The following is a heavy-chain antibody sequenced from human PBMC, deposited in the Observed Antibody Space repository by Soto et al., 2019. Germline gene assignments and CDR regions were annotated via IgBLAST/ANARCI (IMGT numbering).Heavy chain of an antibody. D-gene: IGHD1-26*01. Sequence: QVQLQESGPGLVKPSQTLYLSCAVSGGSISSGGYHWSWIRQHPGKGLEWIGYIYYSGSTYYNPSLKSRVTISVDTSKNQFSLKLSPVTAADTAVYYCSGIYSGSPGGTLRYWGQGTPVIVSS. CDR3: SGIYSGSPGGTLRY. J-gene: IGHJ4*02. CDR2: IYYSGST. CDR1: GGSISSGGYH. V-gene: IGHV4-31*11.